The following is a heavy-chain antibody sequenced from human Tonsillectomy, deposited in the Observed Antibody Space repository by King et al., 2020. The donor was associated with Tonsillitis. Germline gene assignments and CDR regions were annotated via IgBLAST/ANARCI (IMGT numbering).Heavy chain of an antibody. Sequence: VQLVESGGGVVQPGRSLRLSCAASGLTFSNYAMHWVRQAPGKGLEWVAVISYDGSNKYYADSVKGRFTISRDNSKNTLYLQMNSLRAEDTAVYYCARDLNFDAMDVWGQGTTVTVSS. CDR1: GLTFSNYA. CDR2: ISYDGSNK. CDR3: ARDLNFDAMDV. V-gene: IGHV3-30*04. J-gene: IGHJ6*02.